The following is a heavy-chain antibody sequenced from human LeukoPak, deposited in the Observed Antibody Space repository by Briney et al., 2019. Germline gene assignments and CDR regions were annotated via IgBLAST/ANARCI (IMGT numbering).Heavy chain of an antibody. J-gene: IGHJ4*02. D-gene: IGHD3-10*02. Sequence: GGSLRLSCAVSGFTFDDYAMHWVRQAPGKGLEWVSGISWNSGSIGYADSVKGRFTISRDNSKNTLYLQMNSLRAEDTAVYYCARTCSGSCHFDYWGQGTLVTVSS. CDR2: ISWNSGSI. V-gene: IGHV3-9*01. CDR3: ARTCSGSCHFDY. CDR1: GFTFDDYA.